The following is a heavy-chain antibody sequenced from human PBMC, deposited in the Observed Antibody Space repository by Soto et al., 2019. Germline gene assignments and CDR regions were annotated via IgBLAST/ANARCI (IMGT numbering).Heavy chain of an antibody. CDR1: GGSISSSSYY. CDR2: IYYSGST. V-gene: IGHV4-39*07. Sequence: PSDTLSLTCTVSGGSISSSSYYWGWIRQPPGKGLEWIGSIYYSGSTYYNPSLKSRVTISVDTSKNQSSLKLSSVTAADTAVYYCARVLGSSSPYYYYGMDVWGQGTTVTVSS. D-gene: IGHD6-6*01. CDR3: ARVLGSSSPYYYYGMDV. J-gene: IGHJ6*02.